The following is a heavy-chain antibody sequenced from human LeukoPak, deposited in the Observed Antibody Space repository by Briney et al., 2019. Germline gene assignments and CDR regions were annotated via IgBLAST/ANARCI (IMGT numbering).Heavy chain of an antibody. J-gene: IGHJ4*02. CDR2: ISSSGGST. CDR1: GFTFSSYA. Sequence: GGSLRLSCAASGFTFSSYAMSWVRRAPGKGLEWVSSISSSGGSTFYADSVKGRFTVSRDNSKNTLYLQMSSLRAEDTAVYYCANQARRTGYYFDNWGQGTLVPSPQ. CDR3: ANQARRTGYYFDN. V-gene: IGHV3-23*01.